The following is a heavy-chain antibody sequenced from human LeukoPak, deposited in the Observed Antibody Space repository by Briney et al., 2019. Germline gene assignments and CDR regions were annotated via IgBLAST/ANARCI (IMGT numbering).Heavy chain of an antibody. V-gene: IGHV3-23*01. J-gene: IGHJ4*02. D-gene: IGHD6-13*01. CDR2: ISSSGGST. CDR3: AKGRVAAAGTLNY. Sequence: GGSLRLSCAASGFTFSSYWMSWVRQAPGKGLEWVSAISSSGGSTYYADSVKGRFTVSRDNSKNTLCLQMNSLGAEDTAVYYCAKGRVAAAGTLNYWGQGTLVTVSS. CDR1: GFTFSSYW.